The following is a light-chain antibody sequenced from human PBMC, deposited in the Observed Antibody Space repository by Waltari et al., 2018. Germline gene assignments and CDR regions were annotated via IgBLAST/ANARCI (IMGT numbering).Light chain of an antibody. CDR3: AAWDDSLSGVV. CDR2: RND. CDR1: RSNIGSNY. J-gene: IGLJ2*01. Sequence: QSVLTQPPSASGTPGQRVTISCSGSRSNIGSNYVYWYEQLPGTAPKLIIYRNDQRTSGVPDRFSCSNSGTSASLAISVLRSEDEADYYCAAWDDSLSGVVFGGGTTLTVL. V-gene: IGLV1-47*01.